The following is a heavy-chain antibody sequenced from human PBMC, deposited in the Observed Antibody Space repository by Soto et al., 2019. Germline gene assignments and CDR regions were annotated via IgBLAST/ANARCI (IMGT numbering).Heavy chain of an antibody. V-gene: IGHV4-59*01. Sequence: SETLSLTCTVSGGSISSYYWSWIRQPPGKGLEWIGYIYYSGSTNYNPSLKSRVTISVDTSKNQFSLKLGSVTAADTAVYYCARGARLLWFGELLYWFDPWGQGTLVTVSS. CDR3: ARGARLLWFGELLYWFDP. J-gene: IGHJ5*02. D-gene: IGHD3-10*01. CDR2: IYYSGST. CDR1: GGSISSYY.